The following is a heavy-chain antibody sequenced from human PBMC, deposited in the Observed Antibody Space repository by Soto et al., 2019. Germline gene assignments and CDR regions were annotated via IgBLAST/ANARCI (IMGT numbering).Heavy chain of an antibody. CDR1: GYTFNTYF. CDR3: ARDTGNSFAY. CDR2: ISPHNGNT. Sequence: HVQLVQSGGELKKPGASVKVSCNTSGYTFNTYFITWVRQAPGQGLEWMGWISPHNGNTNYAEKFQGRVTMTADTITKTAYMELRNLRIDDTVGYYWARDTGNSFAYWGQGTPVTVAS. J-gene: IGHJ4*02. V-gene: IGHV1-18*01.